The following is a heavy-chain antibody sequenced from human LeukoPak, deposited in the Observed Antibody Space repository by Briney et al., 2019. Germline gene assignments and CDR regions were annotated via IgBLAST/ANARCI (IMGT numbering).Heavy chain of an antibody. CDR1: GGSISSSAYH. CDR3: VTVVVHWNYLNY. D-gene: IGHD1-7*01. Sequence: SETLSLTCTVSGGSISSSAYHWGWIRQPPGKGLEWIGSIHIGGSTYYNPSLKSRVTISVDTSKNQFSLNLRSVTAADTAMYYCVTVVVHWNYLNYWGQGTLVAVSS. J-gene: IGHJ4*02. V-gene: IGHV4-39*07. CDR2: IHIGGST.